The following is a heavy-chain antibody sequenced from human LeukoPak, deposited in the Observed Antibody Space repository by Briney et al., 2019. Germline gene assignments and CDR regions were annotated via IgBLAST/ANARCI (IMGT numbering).Heavy chain of an antibody. J-gene: IGHJ1*01. CDR3: AKERAEYFQN. V-gene: IGHV3-23*01. CDR1: GFAFSNYG. CDR2: ISASGGGT. Sequence: QAGGSLRLSCAASGFAFSNYGMSWVRQAPGKGLEWVSSISASGGGTYYADSVKGRVTISRDNSKNTLYLQMNSLRAEDTAVYYCAKERAEYFQNWGQGTLVLVSS.